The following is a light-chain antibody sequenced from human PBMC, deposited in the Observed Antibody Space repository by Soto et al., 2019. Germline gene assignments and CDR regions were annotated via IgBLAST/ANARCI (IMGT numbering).Light chain of an antibody. CDR3: QQFNSYPLT. CDR2: DAS. V-gene: IGKV1-13*02. Sequence: AIQLTQSPSSLSASEGDRVTITSRASKGISSALAWYQQRPGKAPKLLIYDASSLESGVPSRFSGSGSGTDFTLTISSLQPEDFATYYCQQFNSYPLTFGGGTKVDIK. CDR1: KGISSA. J-gene: IGKJ4*01.